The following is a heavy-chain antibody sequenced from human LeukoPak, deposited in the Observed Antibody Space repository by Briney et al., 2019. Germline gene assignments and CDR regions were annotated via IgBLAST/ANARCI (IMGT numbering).Heavy chain of an antibody. Sequence: GRSLLLSCAVSGFTLSSHSMHWGRQAPGQGLEGVAVMSYDGSNENYADSVKGRFTISRDNSKNTVFLQMNSLRTEDTAVYYCTRDVGSWTDFDYWGQGTLVSVSS. CDR2: MSYDGSNE. V-gene: IGHV3-30*03. CDR3: TRDVGSWTDFDY. J-gene: IGHJ4*02. CDR1: GFTLSSHS. D-gene: IGHD3/OR15-3a*01.